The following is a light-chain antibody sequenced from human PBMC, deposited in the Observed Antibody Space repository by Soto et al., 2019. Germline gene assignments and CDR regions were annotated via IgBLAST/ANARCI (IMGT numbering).Light chain of an antibody. CDR3: CSYAASYTLV. J-gene: IGLJ2*01. CDR1: SSNVGGYNY. V-gene: IGLV2-11*01. Sequence: QAVVTQPRSVSASPGQSVTISCTGTSSNVGGYNYVSWYQQNPGKAPKLMIYDVSKRPSGVPDRFSGSKSGNAASLIISGLQAEDEADYYCCSYAASYTLVFGGGTKLTVL. CDR2: DVS.